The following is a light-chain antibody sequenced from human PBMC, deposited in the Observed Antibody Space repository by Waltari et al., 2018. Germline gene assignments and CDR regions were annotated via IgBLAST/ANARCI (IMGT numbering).Light chain of an antibody. CDR1: QSVSYY. CDR2: DAS. V-gene: IGKV3-11*01. CDR3: QQRRTWPLT. J-gene: IGKJ4*01. Sequence: EIVLPQSQPTLSFSPGERATLSCRASQSVSYYLAWYQQRPGQAPSLLIYDASSRDTGIPARFSGSGSETDFTLTISSLEPEDFAAYYCQQRRTWPLTFGGGTKVEI.